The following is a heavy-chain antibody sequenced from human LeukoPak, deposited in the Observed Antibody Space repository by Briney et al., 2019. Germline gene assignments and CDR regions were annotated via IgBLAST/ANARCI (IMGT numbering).Heavy chain of an antibody. CDR3: ASFMVRGVTDV. Sequence: SGGSLRLSCAASGFTFSSYAMHWVRQAPGKGLEWVAVISYDGSNKYYADSVKGRFTISRDNSKNTLYLQMNSLRAEDTAVYYCASFMVRGVTDVWGKGTTVTVSS. CDR2: ISYDGSNK. V-gene: IGHV3-30*04. D-gene: IGHD3-10*01. CDR1: GFTFSSYA. J-gene: IGHJ6*04.